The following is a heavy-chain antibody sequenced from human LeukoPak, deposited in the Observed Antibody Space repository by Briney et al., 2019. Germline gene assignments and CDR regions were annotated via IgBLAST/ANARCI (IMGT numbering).Heavy chain of an antibody. CDR3: VKDNPLDY. J-gene: IGHJ4*02. CDR2: ISGSGGST. CDR1: GFTFSSYA. Sequence: GGSLRLSCAASGFTFSSYAMSWVRQAPGKGLEWVSAISGSGGSTYYADSVKGRFTISRDNSKNTLYLYVNSLRPDDSAVYYCVKDNPLDYWGQGTLVTVSS. V-gene: IGHV3-23*01.